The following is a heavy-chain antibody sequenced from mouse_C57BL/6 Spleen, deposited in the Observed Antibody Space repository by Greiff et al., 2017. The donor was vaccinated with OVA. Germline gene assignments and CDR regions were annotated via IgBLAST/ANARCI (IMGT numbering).Heavy chain of an antibody. J-gene: IGHJ4*01. CDR2: ISSGSSTI. Sequence: EVQLVESGGGLVKPGGSLKLSCAASGFPFSDYGMHWVRQAPEKGLEWVAYISSGSSTIYYADTVKGRFTISRDNAKNTLFLQMTSLRSEDTAMYYCARGDYGTPYAMDYWGQGTSVTVSS. D-gene: IGHD1-1*01. CDR3: ARGDYGTPYAMDY. CDR1: GFPFSDYG. V-gene: IGHV5-17*01.